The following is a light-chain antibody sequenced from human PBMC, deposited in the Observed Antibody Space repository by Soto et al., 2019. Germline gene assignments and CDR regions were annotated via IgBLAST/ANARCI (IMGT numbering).Light chain of an antibody. CDR2: GSS. CDR1: QTVSSN. CDR3: HQYNFWPS. Sequence: EILLTQSPATLSVSLGDRATLSCRASQTVSSNLAWYQQKPGQSPRLLIYGSSTGATGIPARFSGSGSGTEFTLTISSLQSEDFAVYYCHQYNFWPSFGQGTKVDIK. J-gene: IGKJ1*01. V-gene: IGKV3-15*01.